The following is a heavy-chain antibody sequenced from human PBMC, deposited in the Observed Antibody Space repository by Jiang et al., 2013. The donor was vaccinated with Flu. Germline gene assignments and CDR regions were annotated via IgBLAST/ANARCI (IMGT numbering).Heavy chain of an antibody. V-gene: IGHV4-34*01. CDR2: INHSGST. D-gene: IGHD1-26*01. J-gene: IGHJ3*02. Sequence: LLKPSETLSLTCAVYGGSFSGYYWSWIRQPPGKGLEWIGEINHSGSTNYNPSLKSRVTISVDTSKNQFSLKLSSVTAADTAVYYCARWNSGSLDAFDIWGQGTMVTVSS. CDR3: ARWNSGSLDAFDI. CDR1: GGSFSGYY.